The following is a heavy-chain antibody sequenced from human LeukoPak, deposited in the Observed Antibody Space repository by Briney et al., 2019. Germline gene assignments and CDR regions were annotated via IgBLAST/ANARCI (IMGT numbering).Heavy chain of an antibody. V-gene: IGHV1-18*04. Sequence: GASVKVSCKASGYTFTGYYMHWVRQAPGQGLEWMGWISAYNGNTNYAQKLQGRVTMTTDTSTSTAYMELRSLRSDDTAVYYCARDNGLYCSSTSCYVDGVDWFDPWGQGTLVTVSS. D-gene: IGHD2-2*01. J-gene: IGHJ5*02. CDR1: GYTFTGYY. CDR2: ISAYNGNT. CDR3: ARDNGLYCSSTSCYVDGVDWFDP.